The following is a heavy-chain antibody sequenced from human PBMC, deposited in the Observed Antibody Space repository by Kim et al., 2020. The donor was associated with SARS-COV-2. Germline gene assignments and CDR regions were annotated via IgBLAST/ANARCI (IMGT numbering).Heavy chain of an antibody. V-gene: IGHV3-48*03. Sequence: DPVKGRFTIPRDNAKTALYLQMNSLRAEDTAVYYCASLSITIFGVVTRDYWGQGTLVTVSS. CDR3: ASLSITIFGVVTRDY. D-gene: IGHD3-3*01. J-gene: IGHJ4*02.